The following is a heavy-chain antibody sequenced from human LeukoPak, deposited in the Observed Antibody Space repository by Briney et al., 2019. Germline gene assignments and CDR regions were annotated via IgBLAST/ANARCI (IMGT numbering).Heavy chain of an antibody. CDR3: ARDIDSSGWYNLDY. D-gene: IGHD6-19*01. CDR2: ISYDGSNK. Sequence: GGSLRLSCAASGFTFSSYAMHWVRQAPGKGLEWVAVISYDGSNKYYADSVKGRFTISRNNSKNTLYLQMNSLRAEDTAVYYCARDIDSSGWYNLDYWGQGTLVTVSS. CDR1: GFTFSSYA. J-gene: IGHJ4*02. V-gene: IGHV3-30-3*01.